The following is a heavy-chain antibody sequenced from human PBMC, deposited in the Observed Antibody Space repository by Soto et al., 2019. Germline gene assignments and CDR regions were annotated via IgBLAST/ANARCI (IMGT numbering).Heavy chain of an antibody. J-gene: IGHJ4*02. CDR2: ISGSGGST. CDR3: AKGLRYFDWLLSDFDY. V-gene: IGHV3-23*01. D-gene: IGHD3-9*01. Sequence: GGSLRLSCAASGFTFSSYAMSWVRQAPGKGLEWVSAISGSGGSTYYADSVKGRFTISRDNSKNTLYLQMNSLRAEDTAVYYCAKGLRYFDWLLSDFDYWGQGTLVTVSS. CDR1: GFTFSSYA.